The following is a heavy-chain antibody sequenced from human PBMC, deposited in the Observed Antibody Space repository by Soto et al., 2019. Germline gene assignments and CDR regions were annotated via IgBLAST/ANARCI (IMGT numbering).Heavy chain of an antibody. D-gene: IGHD3-22*01. J-gene: IGHJ3*02. V-gene: IGHV3-72*01. CDR2: SRAKSNGYTT. Sequence: GGSLRLSCAASGFTFSDFHMNWVRQAPGKGLEWVGRSRAKSNGYTTEYAASVKGRFTVSRDDSKNSLYLQMNSLRAEDTALYYCAKVSYYYDSSGYYVPDAFDIWGQGTMVTVSS. CDR3: AKVSYYYDSSGYYVPDAFDI. CDR1: GFTFSDFH.